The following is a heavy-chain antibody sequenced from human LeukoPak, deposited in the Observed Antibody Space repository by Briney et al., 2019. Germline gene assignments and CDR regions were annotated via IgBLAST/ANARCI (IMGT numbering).Heavy chain of an antibody. CDR1: GFTFSSYS. CDR2: ISSSSSYI. Sequence: PGGSMRLSCAASGFTFSSYSMNWVRQAPGKGLEWVSSISSSSSYIYYADSVKGRFTISRDNAKNSLYLQMNSLRAEDTAVYYCARDRGDAFDIWGQGTMVTVSS. V-gene: IGHV3-21*01. J-gene: IGHJ3*02. CDR3: ARDRGDAFDI.